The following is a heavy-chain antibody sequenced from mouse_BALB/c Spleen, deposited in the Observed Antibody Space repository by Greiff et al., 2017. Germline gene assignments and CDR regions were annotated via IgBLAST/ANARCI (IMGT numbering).Heavy chain of an antibody. CDR3: ARGNYYFDY. V-gene: IGHV1-55*01. CDR2: IYPGSGST. CDR1: GYNFTSYW. D-gene: IGHD2-1*01. Sequence: VQLQQPGAELVKPGTSVKLSCKASGYNFTSYWINWVKLRPGQGLEWIGDIYPGSGSTNYNEKFKSKATLTVDTSSSTAYMQLSSLASEDSALYYCARGNYYFDYWGQGTTLTVSS. J-gene: IGHJ2*01.